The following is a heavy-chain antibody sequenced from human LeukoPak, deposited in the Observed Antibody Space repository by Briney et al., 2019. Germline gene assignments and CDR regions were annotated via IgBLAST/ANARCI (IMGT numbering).Heavy chain of an antibody. D-gene: IGHD2-2*01. CDR2: IYQSGST. J-gene: IGHJ4*02. CDR1: GYSITTGRY. V-gene: IGHV4-38-2*01. CDR3: ARSLSTAGIDY. Sequence: SETLSLTCAVSGYSITTGRYWGWIRQPPGKGPEWIGSIYQSGSTYYNPSLKSRVTISVDKSKNQFSLNLRSVTAPDTAVYYCARSLSTAGIDYWGQGILVTVSS.